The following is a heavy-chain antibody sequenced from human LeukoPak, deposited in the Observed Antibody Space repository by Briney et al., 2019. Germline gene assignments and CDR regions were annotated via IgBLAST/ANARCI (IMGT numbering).Heavy chain of an antibody. CDR1: GGSISSSSYH. V-gene: IGHV4-39*07. CDR3: ACLTTADAFDI. Sequence: SETLSLTCTVSGGSISSSSYHWDWIRQPPGKGLEWIGTIYYTGSSSYNPSLKSRVTISVDTSKNQFSLKLSSVTAADTAVYYCACLTTADAFDIWGQGTMVTVSS. D-gene: IGHD3-22*01. CDR2: IYYTGSS. J-gene: IGHJ3*02.